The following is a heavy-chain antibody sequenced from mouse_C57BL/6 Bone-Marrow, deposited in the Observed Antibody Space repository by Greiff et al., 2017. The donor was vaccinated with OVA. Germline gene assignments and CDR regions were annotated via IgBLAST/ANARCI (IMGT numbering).Heavy chain of an antibody. D-gene: IGHD2-4*01. CDR1: GYTFTDYY. Sequence: VQLQQSGPELVKPGASVKISCKASGYTFTDYYMNWVKQSHGKSLEWIGDINPNNGGTSYNQKFKGKATLTVDKSSSTAYMELRSLTSEDSAVYYCARGPYYDFSWFAYWGQGTLVTVSA. CDR3: ARGPYYDFSWFAY. CDR2: INPNNGGT. J-gene: IGHJ3*01. V-gene: IGHV1-26*01.